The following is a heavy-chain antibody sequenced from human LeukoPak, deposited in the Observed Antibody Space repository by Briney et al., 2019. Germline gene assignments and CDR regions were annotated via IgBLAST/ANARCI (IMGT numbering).Heavy chain of an antibody. J-gene: IGHJ4*02. D-gene: IGHD6-13*01. CDR2: IYSGGST. Sequence: PGGSLRLSCAASGFTVSRNYMSWVRQAPGKGLEWVSVIYSGGSTYYADSVKGRFTISRDNSKNTLYLQMNSLRAEDTAVYYCAKDRIAAAGFDYWGQGTLVTVSS. CDR1: GFTVSRNY. V-gene: IGHV3-53*01. CDR3: AKDRIAAAGFDY.